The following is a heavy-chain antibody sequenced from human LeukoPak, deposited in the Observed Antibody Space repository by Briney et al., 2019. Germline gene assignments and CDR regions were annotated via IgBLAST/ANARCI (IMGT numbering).Heavy chain of an antibody. CDR3: ARGPTSYCSSTSCYYYYMDV. V-gene: IGHV1-8*01. D-gene: IGHD2-2*01. J-gene: IGHJ6*03. CDR2: MNPNSGNT. Sequence: VKVSCKASGYTFTSYDINWVRQATGQGLEWMGWMNPNSGNTGYAQKFQGRVTMTRNTSISTAYMELSSLRSEDTAMYYCARGPTSYCSSTSCYYYYMDVWGKGTTVTVSS. CDR1: GYTFTSYD.